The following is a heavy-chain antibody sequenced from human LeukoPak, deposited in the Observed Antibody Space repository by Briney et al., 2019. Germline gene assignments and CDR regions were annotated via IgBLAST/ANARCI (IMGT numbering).Heavy chain of an antibody. J-gene: IGHJ4*02. D-gene: IGHD6-6*01. CDR3: ARSYSSSSEGHFDY. Sequence: GASVEVSCKASGYTFTGYYMHWVRQAPGQGLEWMGRINPNSGGTNYAQKFQGRVTMTRDTSTSTVYMELSSLRSEDTAVYYCARSYSSSSEGHFDYWGQGTLVTVS. CDR1: GYTFTGYY. CDR2: INPNSGGT. V-gene: IGHV1-2*06.